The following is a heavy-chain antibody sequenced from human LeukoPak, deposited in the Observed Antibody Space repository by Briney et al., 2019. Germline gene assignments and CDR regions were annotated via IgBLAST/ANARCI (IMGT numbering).Heavy chain of an antibody. J-gene: IGHJ3*02. D-gene: IGHD2-15*01. CDR1: GGSISSGGYY. CDR2: IYYSGST. V-gene: IGHV4-31*03. Sequence: SQTLSLTCTVSGGSISSGGYYWSWIRQHPGKGLEWIGYIYYSGSTYYNPSLKSRVTISVDTSKNQFSLKLSSVTAADTAVYYCARDVSGADAFDIWGPGTMVTVSS. CDR3: ARDVSGADAFDI.